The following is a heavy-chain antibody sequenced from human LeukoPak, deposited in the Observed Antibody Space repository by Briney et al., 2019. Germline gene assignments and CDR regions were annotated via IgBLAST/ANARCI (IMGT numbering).Heavy chain of an antibody. V-gene: IGHV4-59*01. CDR3: ARVDYGSGSYYFDY. CDR1: GGSISSYY. D-gene: IGHD3-10*01. J-gene: IGHJ4*02. Sequence: PSGTLSLTCTVPGGSISSYYWSWIRQPPGKGLEWIGYIYYSGSTNYNPSLKSRVTISVDTSKNQFSLKLSSVTAADTAVYYCARVDYGSGSYYFDYWGQGTLVTVSS. CDR2: IYYSGST.